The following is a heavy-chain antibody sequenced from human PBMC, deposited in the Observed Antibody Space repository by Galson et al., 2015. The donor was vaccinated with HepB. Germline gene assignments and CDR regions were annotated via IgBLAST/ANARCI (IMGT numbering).Heavy chain of an antibody. J-gene: IGHJ4*02. D-gene: IGHD6-19*01. CDR1: GFTFNTYS. V-gene: IGHV3-21*01. CDR3: ARDWQWLVPSFDF. CDR2: ISSDSSYI. Sequence: SLRLSCAASGFTFNTYSMNWVRQAPGKGLEWVSSISSDSSYIYYADSVKGRFTISRDNAKSSLYLQMNSLRAGDTAVYYCARDWQWLVPSFDFWGQGTLVTVSS.